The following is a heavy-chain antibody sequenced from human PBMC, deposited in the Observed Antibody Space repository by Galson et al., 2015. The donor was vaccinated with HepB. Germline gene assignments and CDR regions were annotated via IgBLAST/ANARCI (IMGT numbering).Heavy chain of an antibody. CDR1: GGTFSSYA. Sequence: SVKVSCKASGGTFSSYAISWVRQAPGQGLEWMGGIIPIFGTANYAQKFQGRVTITADESTSTAYMELSSLRSEDTAVYYCARGGTYYYDSSGYYPTAFDIWGQGTMVTVSS. V-gene: IGHV1-69*13. CDR3: ARGGTYYYDSSGYYPTAFDI. CDR2: IIPIFGTA. D-gene: IGHD3-22*01. J-gene: IGHJ3*02.